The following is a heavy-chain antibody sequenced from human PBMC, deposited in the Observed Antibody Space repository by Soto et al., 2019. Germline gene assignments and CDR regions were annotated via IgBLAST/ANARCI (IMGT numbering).Heavy chain of an antibody. CDR1: GFTFSAYA. CDR3: TTTKGRLEPPTNDF. D-gene: IGHD2-8*01. V-gene: IGHV3-23*03. Sequence: PGGSLRLSCAASGFTFSAYAMSWVRQAPGKGLQWVSGVGGSDTDKHYADSVKGRFTISRDDSKNTLFLQMNNLRAEDTAVYSCTTTKGRLEPPTNDFWGQGTPVTVSS. CDR2: VGGSDTDK. J-gene: IGHJ4*02.